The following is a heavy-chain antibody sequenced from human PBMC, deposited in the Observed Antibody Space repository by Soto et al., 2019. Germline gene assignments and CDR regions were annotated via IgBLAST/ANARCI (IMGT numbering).Heavy chain of an antibody. V-gene: IGHV1-69*13. CDR1: GGTFSRYA. Sequence: ASVKVSCKASGGTFSRYAISWVRQAPGQGLEWMGGIIPIFGTANYAQKFQGRVTITADESTSTAYMELSSLRSEDTAVYYCARSTPHPPYNSTYGYYFYGMDFWGQGTTVTVSS. D-gene: IGHD1-7*01. CDR2: IIPIFGTA. J-gene: IGHJ6*02. CDR3: ARSTPHPPYNSTYGYYFYGMDF.